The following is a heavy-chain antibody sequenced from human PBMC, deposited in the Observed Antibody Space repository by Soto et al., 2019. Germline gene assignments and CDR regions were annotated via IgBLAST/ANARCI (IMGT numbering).Heavy chain of an antibody. V-gene: IGHV4-34*01. D-gene: IGHD3-16*01. CDR2: INHSGST. Sequence: SETLSLTCAVYGGSFSGYYWSWIRQPPGKGLEWIGEINHSGSTNYNPSLKSRVTISVDTSKNQFSLKLSSVTAADTAVYSCARHPSAYYDSWGQGTLVTVS. CDR3: ARHPSAYYDS. J-gene: IGHJ5*02. CDR1: GGSFSGYY.